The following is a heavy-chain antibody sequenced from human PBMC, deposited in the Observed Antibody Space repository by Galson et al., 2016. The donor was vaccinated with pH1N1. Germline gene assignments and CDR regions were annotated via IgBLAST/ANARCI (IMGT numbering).Heavy chain of an antibody. CDR2: ISACDGNT. CDR3: ARDRGAFDI. CDR1: GYTFSNYG. Sequence: SVKVSCKASGYTFSNYGLTWVRQAPGQGLEWMGWISACDGNTIYAQRFQGRVTMTTDTSTSTADMELGSLRPDDTAIYYCARDRGAFDIWGQGTMVTVSS. V-gene: IGHV1-18*01. J-gene: IGHJ3*02. D-gene: IGHD3-10*01.